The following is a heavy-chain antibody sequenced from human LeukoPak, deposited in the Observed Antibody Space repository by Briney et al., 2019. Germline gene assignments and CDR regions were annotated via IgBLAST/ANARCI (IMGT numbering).Heavy chain of an antibody. CDR3: ARAQAQAYGSGSYYIPVISGSDY. V-gene: IGHV1-2*06. CDR1: GYTFTGYY. J-gene: IGHJ4*02. CDR2: ISPNRGDT. D-gene: IGHD3-10*01. Sequence: ASVKVSCKASGYTFTGYYMYWVRQAPGQGLEWMGRISPNRGDTNYGQKFQGRVTMTRDTSTSTVYMELSSLRSEDTAVYYCARAQAQAYGSGSYYIPVISGSDYWGQGTLVTVSS.